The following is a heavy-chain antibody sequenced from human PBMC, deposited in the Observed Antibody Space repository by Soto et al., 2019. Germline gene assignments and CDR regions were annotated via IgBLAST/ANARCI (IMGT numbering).Heavy chain of an antibody. Sequence: SETLSLTCTVSGGSISSSSYYWGWIRQPPGKGLEWIGSIYYSGSTYYNPSLKSRVTISVDTSKNQFSLKLSSVTAADTAVYYCATPNSGSYLWPRETWGQGTLVTVSS. CDR2: IYYSGST. CDR1: GGSISSSSYY. CDR3: ATPNSGSYLWPRET. V-gene: IGHV4-39*01. J-gene: IGHJ5*02. D-gene: IGHD1-26*01.